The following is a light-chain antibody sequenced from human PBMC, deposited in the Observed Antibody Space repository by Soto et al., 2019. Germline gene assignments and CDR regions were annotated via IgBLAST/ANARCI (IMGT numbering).Light chain of an antibody. J-gene: IGLJ3*02. CDR3: SSYTSSSTLV. CDR2: EVS. Sequence: QSALTQPASVSGSPGQSITISCTATSSDVGGYNYVSWYQQHPGKAPKLMIYEVSNRPSGVSNRFSGSKSGNTASLTISGLQAEDESDYYCSSYTSSSTLVLGGGTKLTVL. CDR1: SSDVGGYNY. V-gene: IGLV2-14*01.